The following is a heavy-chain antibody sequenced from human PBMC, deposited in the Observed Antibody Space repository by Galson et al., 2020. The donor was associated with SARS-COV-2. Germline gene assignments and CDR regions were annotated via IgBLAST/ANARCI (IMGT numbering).Heavy chain of an antibody. J-gene: IGHJ6*03. CDR1: GYTLTSYD. V-gene: IGHV1-8*01. Sequence: ASVKVSCKASGYTLTSYDINWVRQATGQGLEWKGWMNTNSGKTRSAQKFKGRVTMNRKTSISTAYMELSSLRSEDTAVYYCARGRRDIVVVIAIPYYYYYMDVWGKGTTVTVSS. CDR3: ARGRRDIVVVIAIPYYYYYMDV. CDR2: MNTNSGKT. D-gene: IGHD2-21*01.